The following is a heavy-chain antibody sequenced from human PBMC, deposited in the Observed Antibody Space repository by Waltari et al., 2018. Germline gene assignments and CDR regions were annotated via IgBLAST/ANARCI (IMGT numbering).Heavy chain of an antibody. V-gene: IGHV3-23*01. Sequence: SLRLSCAASGFTFGNSALSWVRQAPGKGLEWISGISGSSSSTYYADSVKGRFTISRDNSKNTLYLQMNSLRVEDTAVYFCAKVEGGIVTRYYALDIWGQGTMVTVSS. CDR2: ISGSSSST. D-gene: IGHD3-16*02. CDR3: AKVEGGIVTRYYALDI. J-gene: IGHJ3*02. CDR1: GFTFGNSA.